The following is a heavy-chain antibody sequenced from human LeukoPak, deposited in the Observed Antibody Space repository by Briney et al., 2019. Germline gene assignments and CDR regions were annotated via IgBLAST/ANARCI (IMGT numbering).Heavy chain of an antibody. D-gene: IGHD7-27*01. Sequence: PGGSLRLSCAASGFTFSSYAMHWVRQAPGKGLEWVAVISYDGSNKYYADSVKGRFTISRDNSKNTLYLQMNSLRAEDTAVYYCATLWGSGAAAGYFDYWGQGTLVTVSS. CDR1: GFTFSSYA. CDR3: ATLWGSGAAAGYFDY. CDR2: ISYDGSNK. J-gene: IGHJ4*02. V-gene: IGHV3-30-3*01.